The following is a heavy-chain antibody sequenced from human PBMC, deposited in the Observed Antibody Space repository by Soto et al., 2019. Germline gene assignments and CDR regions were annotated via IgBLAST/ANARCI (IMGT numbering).Heavy chain of an antibody. CDR3: ARGNYDILTAYYGGRRFDY. D-gene: IGHD3-9*01. CDR2: INHSGSD. J-gene: IGHJ4*02. V-gene: IGHV4-34*01. Sequence: SETLSLTCGVSDGSFTGYYWSWIRQPPGKGLEWIAEINHSGSDNYNPSLKSRVTISVNPSKNQVSLKLSSVTAADTAVYFCARGNYDILTAYYGGRRFDYWGQGTLVTVSS. CDR1: DGSFTGYY.